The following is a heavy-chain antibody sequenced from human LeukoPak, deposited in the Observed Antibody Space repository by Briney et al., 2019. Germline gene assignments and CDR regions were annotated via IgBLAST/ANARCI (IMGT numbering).Heavy chain of an antibody. V-gene: IGHV1-2*02. J-gene: IGHJ4*02. Sequence: ASVKVSCKASGYTFTGYYMHWVRQAPGQGLEWMGWINPNSGGTNYGQKFQGRVTMTRDTSISTAYMELSRLRSDDTAVYYCARANSYGSGSLVNWGQGTLVTVSS. D-gene: IGHD3-10*01. CDR3: ARANSYGSGSLVN. CDR2: INPNSGGT. CDR1: GYTFTGYY.